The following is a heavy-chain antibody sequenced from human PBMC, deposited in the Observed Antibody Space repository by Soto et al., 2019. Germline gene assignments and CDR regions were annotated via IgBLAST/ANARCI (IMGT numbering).Heavy chain of an antibody. J-gene: IGHJ3*02. CDR2: ISGSGGST. CDR3: AKESAPSSSRFEDAFDI. V-gene: IGHV3-23*01. Sequence: EVQLLESGGGLVQPGGSLRLSCAASGFTFSSYAMSWVRQAPGKGLEWVSAISGSGGSTYYADSVKGRFTISRDNSRNTLYLQMNSLRAEDTAVYYCAKESAPSSSRFEDAFDIWGQGTMVTVSS. CDR1: GFTFSSYA. D-gene: IGHD6-6*01.